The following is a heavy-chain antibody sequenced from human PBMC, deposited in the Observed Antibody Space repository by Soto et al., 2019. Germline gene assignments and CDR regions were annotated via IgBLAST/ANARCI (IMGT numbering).Heavy chain of an antibody. CDR3: AKDVNDPHNYGDYNFHY. D-gene: IGHD4-17*01. CDR1: GFTFSSYA. V-gene: IGHV3-30*18. CDR2: VSYDGSHE. J-gene: IGHJ4*02. Sequence: QVQLVESGGGVVQPGTSLRLSCAASGFTFSSYAMHWVRQAPGKGLEWVAVVSYDGSHEFYADFVEGRFTIARDNSKYTLYLQMNSLRAEDTAVYYCAKDVNDPHNYGDYNFHYWGQGTLVTVSS.